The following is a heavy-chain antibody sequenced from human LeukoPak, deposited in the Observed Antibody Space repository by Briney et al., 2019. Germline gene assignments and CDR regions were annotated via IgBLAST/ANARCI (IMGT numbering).Heavy chain of an antibody. V-gene: IGHV1-69*04. D-gene: IGHD3-10*01. CDR1: VGTFSSYA. CDR3: ARELLWCGELMGN. CDR2: IIPILCIA. J-gene: IGHJ4*02. Sequence: GASVTVSLKSSVGTFSSYAISWVRQAPGQGLAWMGRIIPILCIANYAQKFQGRVTITADKSTSTAYMELSSLRSEDTAVYYCARELLWCGELMGNWGQGTLVTVSS.